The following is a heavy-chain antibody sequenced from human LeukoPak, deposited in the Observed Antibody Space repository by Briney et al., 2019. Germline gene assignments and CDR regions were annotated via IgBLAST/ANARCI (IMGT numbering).Heavy chain of an antibody. J-gene: IGHJ4*02. CDR1: GGSISSYY. Sequence: SETLSLTCTVSGGSISSYYWSWIRQPPGEGLEWIGFISYIGSTNYNPSLKSRVTISVDTSKNHFSLKLSSVTAADSAVYYCARKGSYWYYLDYWGQGIPVTVSS. CDR2: ISYIGST. D-gene: IGHD6-13*01. V-gene: IGHV4-59*01. CDR3: ARKGSYWYYLDY.